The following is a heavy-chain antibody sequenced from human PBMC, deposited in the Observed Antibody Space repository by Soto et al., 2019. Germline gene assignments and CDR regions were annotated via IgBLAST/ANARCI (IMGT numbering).Heavy chain of an antibody. D-gene: IGHD3-22*01. V-gene: IGHV1-3*01. Sequence: AASVKVSCKASGYTFANYAMHWVLQAPGQRREWMGWINVGNGNIKYSQKFKGRVTITRDTSATTAYMELSSLRSEDTAAYYCARSEQYYYDSSGYYYPSGYYYYGMDVWGQGTTVTVSS. CDR3: ARSEQYYYDSSGYYYPSGYYYYGMDV. CDR1: GYTFANYA. CDR2: INVGNGNI. J-gene: IGHJ6*02.